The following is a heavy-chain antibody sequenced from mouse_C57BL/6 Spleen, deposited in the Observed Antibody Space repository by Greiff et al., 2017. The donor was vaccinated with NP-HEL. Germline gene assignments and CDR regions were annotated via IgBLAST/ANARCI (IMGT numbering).Heavy chain of an antibody. D-gene: IGHD2-4*01. J-gene: IGHJ4*01. V-gene: IGHV7-1*01. CDR2: SRNKANDYTT. CDR1: GFTFSDFY. Sequence: VQLVESGGGLVQSGRSLRLSCATSGFTFSDFYMEWVRQAPGKGLEWIAASRNKANDYTTEYSASVKGRFIVSRDTSQSILYLQMNALRAEDTSIYYCARDARLRRAGYAMDYWGQGTSVTVSS. CDR3: ARDARLRRAGYAMDY.